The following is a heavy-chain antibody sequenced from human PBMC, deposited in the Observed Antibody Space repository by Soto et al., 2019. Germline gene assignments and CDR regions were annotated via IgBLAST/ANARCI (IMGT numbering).Heavy chain of an antibody. J-gene: IGHJ4*02. Sequence: ASVKVSCKASGYTFTGYYMHWVRQAPGQGLEWMGCINPNSGGTNYAQKFQGRVTMTRDTSISTAYMELSRLRSGDTAVYYCARAVYGYVWGSYRHSSFDYWGQGSL. CDR2: INPNSGGT. V-gene: IGHV1-2*02. CDR3: ARAVYGYVWGSYRHSSFDY. D-gene: IGHD3-16*02. CDR1: GYTFTGYY.